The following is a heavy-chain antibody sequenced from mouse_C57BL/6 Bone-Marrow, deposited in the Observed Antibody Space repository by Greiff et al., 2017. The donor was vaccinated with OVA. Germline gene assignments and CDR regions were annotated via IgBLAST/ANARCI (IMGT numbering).Heavy chain of an antibody. Sequence: QVTLKVSGPGILQPSQNLSLTCSFSGFSLSTCGMGVGGSRQPAGKGLEWLAHIWWEDDKYYNPARKSRLTNSKNTSNNQVFLKNTNVDTADTATYYCARMGSWFAYWGQGTLVTVSA. J-gene: IGHJ3*01. V-gene: IGHV8-8*01. CDR2: IWWEDDK. CDR1: GFSLSTCGMG. CDR3: ARMGSWFAY.